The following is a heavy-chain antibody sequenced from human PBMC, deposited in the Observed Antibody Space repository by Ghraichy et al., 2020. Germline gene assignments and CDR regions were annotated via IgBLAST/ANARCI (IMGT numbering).Heavy chain of an antibody. V-gene: IGHV1-46*01. CDR1: GYTFINYY. D-gene: IGHD3-10*01. Sequence: ASVKVSCKASGYTFINYYMHWVRQAPGQGLEWMGMSNPSDGTSTYAQKFQGRVTMTRDTSTSTVYLELSSLRSEDTAVYYCAREGNYFGSGSYSRYYYNYMDVWGKGTTVTVSS. CDR3: AREGNYFGSGSYSRYYYNYMDV. J-gene: IGHJ6*03. CDR2: SNPSDGTS.